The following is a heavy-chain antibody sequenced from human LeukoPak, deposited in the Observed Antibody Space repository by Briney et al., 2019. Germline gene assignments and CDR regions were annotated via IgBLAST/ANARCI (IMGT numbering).Heavy chain of an antibody. CDR3: AREAYYGSESYYNVYYFDY. Sequence: SETLSLTCTVSGGSISSYYWSWIRQPPGKGLEWIGYIYYSGSTNYNPSLKSRVTISVDTSKNQFSLKLSSVTAADTAVYFCAREAYYGSESYYNVYYFDYWGQGTLVTVSS. CDR2: IYYSGST. CDR1: GGSISSYY. J-gene: IGHJ4*02. D-gene: IGHD3-10*01. V-gene: IGHV4-59*01.